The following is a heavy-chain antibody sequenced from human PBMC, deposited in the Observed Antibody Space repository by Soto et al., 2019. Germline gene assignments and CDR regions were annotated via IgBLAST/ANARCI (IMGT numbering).Heavy chain of an antibody. CDR3: ARANHYDFWSGYHFDY. D-gene: IGHD3-3*01. CDR1: GGSISSGGYY. CDR2: IYYSGST. Sequence: QVQLQESGPGLVKPSQTLSLTCTVSGGSISSGGYYWSWIRQHPGKGLEGIGYIYYSGSTYYNPSLKSRVTISVDTSKNQFSLKLSSVTAADTAVYYCARANHYDFWSGYHFDYWGQGTLVTVSS. J-gene: IGHJ4*02. V-gene: IGHV4-31*03.